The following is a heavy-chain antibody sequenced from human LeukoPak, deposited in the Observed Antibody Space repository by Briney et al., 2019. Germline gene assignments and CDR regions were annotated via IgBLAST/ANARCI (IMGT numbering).Heavy chain of an antibody. V-gene: IGHV3-30-3*01. CDR2: ISYDGSNK. Sequence: PGGSLRLSCAASGFTLSSYAMHWVCQAPGKGLEWEAVISYDGSNKYYADSVKGRFTISRDNSKNTLYLQMNSLRAEDTAVYCCARAGGTFVVVPAASHYGMDVWGKETTVTVSS. CDR1: GFTLSSYA. J-gene: IGHJ6*04. D-gene: IGHD2-2*01. CDR3: ARAGGTFVVVPAASHYGMDV.